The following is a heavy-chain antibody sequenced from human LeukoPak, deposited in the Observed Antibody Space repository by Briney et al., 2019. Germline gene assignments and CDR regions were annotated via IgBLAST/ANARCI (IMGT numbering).Heavy chain of an antibody. Sequence: SETLSLTCTVSGGSISSYYWSWIRQPAGKGLEWIGRIYTSGSTNYNPPLKSRVTMSVDTSKNQFSLKLSSVTAADTAVYYCARDGITIFGVVIKAEYFQHWGQGTLVTVSS. D-gene: IGHD3-3*01. J-gene: IGHJ1*01. CDR1: GGSISSYY. CDR2: IYTSGST. V-gene: IGHV4-4*07. CDR3: ARDGITIFGVVIKAEYFQH.